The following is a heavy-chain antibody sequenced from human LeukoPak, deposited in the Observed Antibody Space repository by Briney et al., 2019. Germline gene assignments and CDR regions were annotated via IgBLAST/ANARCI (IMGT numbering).Heavy chain of an antibody. V-gene: IGHV3-30-3*01. Sequence: GGSLRLSCAASGFTFSSYAMHWVRQAPGKGLEWVAVISYDGSNKYYADSVKGRFTVSRDNSKNTLYLQMNSLRAEDTAVYYCARDPKRYFDWYKYFDYWGQGTLVTVSS. CDR2: ISYDGSNK. CDR3: ARDPKRYFDWYKYFDY. CDR1: GFTFSSYA. D-gene: IGHD3-9*01. J-gene: IGHJ4*02.